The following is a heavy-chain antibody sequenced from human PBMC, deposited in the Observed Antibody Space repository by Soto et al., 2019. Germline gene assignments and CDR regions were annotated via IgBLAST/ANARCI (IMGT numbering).Heavy chain of an antibody. D-gene: IGHD3-16*01. CDR2: IYYSGST. CDR3: ARQQVMEGHWFDP. Sequence: SETLSLTCTVSGGSISSDSYYWGWIRQPTGKGLEWIGSIYYSGSTYYNPSLKSRVTISLDTSKNQFSLKLRSVTAADTAVYYCARQQVMEGHWFDPWGQGTLVTVSS. V-gene: IGHV4-39*01. CDR1: GGSISSDSYY. J-gene: IGHJ5*02.